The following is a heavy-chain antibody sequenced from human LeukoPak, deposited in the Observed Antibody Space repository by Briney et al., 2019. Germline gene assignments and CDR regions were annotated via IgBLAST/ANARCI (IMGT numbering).Heavy chain of an antibody. CDR2: ISTDGNDR. Sequence: GRSLRLSCAASGFTLSHYCMHWARQAPGKGLEWLALISTDGNDRYYADSVKGRFTISRDNSKNTLSLQIDSLRAEDRALYYCATQGFCTISSCYANAYDIWGQGTMVTVSS. CDR1: GFTLSHYC. V-gene: IGHV3-30*03. CDR3: ATQGFCTISSCYANAYDI. J-gene: IGHJ3*02. D-gene: IGHD2-8*01.